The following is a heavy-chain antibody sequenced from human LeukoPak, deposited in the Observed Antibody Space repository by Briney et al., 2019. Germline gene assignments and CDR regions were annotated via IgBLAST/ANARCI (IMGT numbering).Heavy chain of an antibody. CDR3: ARAYSSGWHLFDY. D-gene: IGHD6-19*01. CDR1: GFTFSSYW. Sequence: GGSLRLSCAASGFTFSSYWMHWVRQAPGKGLVWVSRINSDGSSTSYADSVKGRFTISRDNAKNTLYLQMNSLRAEDTAVYYCARAYSSGWHLFDYWGQGTLVTASS. V-gene: IGHV3-74*01. J-gene: IGHJ4*02. CDR2: INSDGSST.